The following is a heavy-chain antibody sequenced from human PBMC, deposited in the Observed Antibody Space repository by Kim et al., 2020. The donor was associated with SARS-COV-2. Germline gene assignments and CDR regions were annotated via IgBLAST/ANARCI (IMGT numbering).Heavy chain of an antibody. Sequence: YADSVKGRFTISRDNSKNTLYLQMNSLRAEDTAVYYCARRKAMIVPFDYWGQGTLVTVSS. D-gene: IGHD3-22*01. CDR3: ARRKAMIVPFDY. J-gene: IGHJ4*02. V-gene: IGHV3-30*01.